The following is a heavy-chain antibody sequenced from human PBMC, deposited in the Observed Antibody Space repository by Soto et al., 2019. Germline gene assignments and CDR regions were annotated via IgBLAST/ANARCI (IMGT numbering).Heavy chain of an antibody. CDR2: IWYDGSNK. CDR1: GFTFSSYA. V-gene: IGHV3-33*01. CDR3: ARSICSSTSCYVDY. J-gene: IGHJ4*02. Sequence: QVQLVESGGGVVQPGRSLRLSCAASGFTFSSYAMHWVRQAPGKGLEWVAVIWYDGSNKYYADSVKGRFTISRDNSKNTLNLQMNSLRAADTAVYYCARSICSSTSCYVDYWGQGTLVTVS. D-gene: IGHD2-2*01.